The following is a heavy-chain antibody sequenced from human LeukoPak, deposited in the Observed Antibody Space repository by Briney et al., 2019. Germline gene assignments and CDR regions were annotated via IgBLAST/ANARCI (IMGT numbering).Heavy chain of an antibody. CDR2: VSYHGSNK. CDR1: GFTFSSYG. D-gene: IGHD6-19*01. Sequence: GGSLRLSCAASGFTFSSYGMHWVRQAPDKGLEWVAVVSYHGSNKYYADSVKGRFTISRDNSKNTLYLQMNSLGPEDTAIYYCARDRARGPSSGWSDYWGQGSLVTVSS. J-gene: IGHJ4*02. CDR3: ARDRARGPSSGWSDY. V-gene: IGHV3-30*03.